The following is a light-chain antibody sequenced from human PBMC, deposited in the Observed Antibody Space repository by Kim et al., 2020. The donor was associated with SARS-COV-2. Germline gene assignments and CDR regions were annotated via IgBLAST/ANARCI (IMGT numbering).Light chain of an antibody. V-gene: IGLV3-1*01. CDR2: QDS. Sequence: SYELTQPPSVSVSPGQTASITCSGDKLGDKYACWYQQKPGQSPVLVIYQDSKRPSGIPERFSGYNSGNTATLTISGTQAMDEADYYCQAWDSSTVVLVGG. CDR1: KLGDKY. CDR3: QAWDSSTVV. J-gene: IGLJ2*01.